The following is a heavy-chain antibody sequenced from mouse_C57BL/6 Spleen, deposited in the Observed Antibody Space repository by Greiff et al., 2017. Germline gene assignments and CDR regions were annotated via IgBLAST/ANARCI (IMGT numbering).Heavy chain of an antibody. D-gene: IGHD2-5*01. CDR2: INPNNGGT. CDR3: AIYSNYDYWYFDV. Sequence: EVQLQQSGPELVKPGASVKISCKASGYAFSSSWMNWVKQRPGKGLEWIGDINPNNGGTSYNQKFKGKATLTVDKSSSTAYMELRSLTSEDSAVYYCAIYSNYDYWYFDVWGTGTTVTVSS. J-gene: IGHJ1*03. CDR1: GYAFSSSW. V-gene: IGHV1-26*01.